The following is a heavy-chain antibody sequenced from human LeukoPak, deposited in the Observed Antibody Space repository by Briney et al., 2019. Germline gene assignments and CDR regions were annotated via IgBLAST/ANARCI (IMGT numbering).Heavy chain of an antibody. J-gene: IGHJ4*02. CDR3: TRGSGYGGNSALDY. CDR1: GFTFSSYA. Sequence: GGSLRLSCAASGFTFSSYAMSWVRQAPGKGLEWVAVISYDGSNKYYADSVKGRFTISRDNSKNTLYLQMNSLRAEDTAVYYCTRGSGYGGNSALDYWGQGTLVTVSS. CDR2: ISYDGSNK. D-gene: IGHD4-23*01. V-gene: IGHV3-30-3*01.